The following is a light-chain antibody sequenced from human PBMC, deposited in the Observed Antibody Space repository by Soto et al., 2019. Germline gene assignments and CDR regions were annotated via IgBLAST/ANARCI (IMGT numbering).Light chain of an antibody. Sequence: VLTQPRSTSGSPGRCVTNYCTGTNSDVGGYNYVSWYQQHPGKAPKLMIYEVSKRPSGVPDRFSGSKSGNTASLTVSGLQAEDEADYYCSSYAGSNNYVFGTGTKGTVL. V-gene: IGLV2-8*01. J-gene: IGLJ1*01. CDR1: NSDVGGYNY. CDR2: EVS. CDR3: SSYAGSNNYV.